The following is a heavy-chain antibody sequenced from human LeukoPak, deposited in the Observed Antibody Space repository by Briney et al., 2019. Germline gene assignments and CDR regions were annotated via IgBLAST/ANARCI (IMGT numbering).Heavy chain of an antibody. CDR1: GFTFSSYS. D-gene: IGHD3-9*01. J-gene: IGHJ3*02. Sequence: GGSLRLSCAASGFTFSSYSMNWVRQAPGKGLEWVSYISSSSSYIYYADSVKGRFTISRDNAKNSLYLQMNSLRAEDTAVYYCASNGGFDSDDAFDIWGQGTMVTVSS. CDR2: ISSSSSYI. CDR3: ASNGGFDSDDAFDI. V-gene: IGHV3-21*05.